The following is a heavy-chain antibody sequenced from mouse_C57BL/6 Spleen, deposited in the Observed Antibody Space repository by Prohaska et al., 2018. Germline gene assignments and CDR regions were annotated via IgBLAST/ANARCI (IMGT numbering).Heavy chain of an antibody. V-gene: IGHV1-26*01. CDR3: ARFPYDYGAY. J-gene: IGHJ3*01. Sequence: HGKSLEWIGDINPNNGGTSYNQKFKGKATLTVDKSSSTAYMELRSLTSEDSAVYYCARFPYDYGAYWGQGTLVTVSA. CDR2: INPNNGGT. D-gene: IGHD2-4*01.